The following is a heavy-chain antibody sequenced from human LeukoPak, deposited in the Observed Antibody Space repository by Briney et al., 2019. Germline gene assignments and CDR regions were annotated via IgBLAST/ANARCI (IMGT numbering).Heavy chain of an antibody. CDR1: GGSISSYY. V-gene: IGHV4-59*01. CDR2: IHYSGST. CDR3: TRVPGLSAYYYHGLDV. Sequence: RASETLSLTCTVSGGSISSYYWSWIRQPPGKELEWIGYIHYSGSTNYNPSLKSRVTISVDTSKNQISLKLTSVTAADTAVYYCTRVPGLSAYYYHGLDVWGQGTTVTVSS. J-gene: IGHJ6*02.